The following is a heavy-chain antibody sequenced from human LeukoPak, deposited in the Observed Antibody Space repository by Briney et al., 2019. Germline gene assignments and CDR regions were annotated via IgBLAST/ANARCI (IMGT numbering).Heavy chain of an antibody. CDR1: GFTFSSYA. D-gene: IGHD2-8*01. Sequence: GGSLRLSCAASGFTFSSYAMSWVRQAPGKGLEWVSAISGSGGSTYCADSVKGRFTISRDNSKNTLYLQMNSLRAEDTAVYYCAKFMVYAYQAGAFDIWGQGTMVTVSS. V-gene: IGHV3-23*01. CDR2: ISGSGGST. CDR3: AKFMVYAYQAGAFDI. J-gene: IGHJ3*02.